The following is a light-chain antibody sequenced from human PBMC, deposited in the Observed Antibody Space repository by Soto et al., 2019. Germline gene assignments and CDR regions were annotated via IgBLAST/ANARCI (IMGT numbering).Light chain of an antibody. CDR2: AAS. J-gene: IGKJ4*01. CDR3: QQDYNFPLT. V-gene: IGKV3D-7*01. Sequence: EIVLTQSPGTLSLSPGERATLSCRASQSVSSSFLSWYQQKPGQAPSLLIYAASARATGIPARFSGSGSGTDFTLTISSLQPEDFAVYYCQQDYNFPLTFGGGTKVDIK. CDR1: QSVSSSF.